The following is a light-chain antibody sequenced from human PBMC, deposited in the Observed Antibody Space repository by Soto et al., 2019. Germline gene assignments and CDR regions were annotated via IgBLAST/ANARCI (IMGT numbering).Light chain of an antibody. CDR1: SSNIGNNN. CDR3: ATWDDSLRGRV. V-gene: IGLV1-47*01. Sequence: QSVLTQPPSASGTPGQRVTISCSGSSSNIGNNNVYWYQQLPGTAPKPLIYGNNQRPSGVPDRFSGSKSDTSASLAISGLRSEDEADYYCATWDDSLRGRVFGGGTKVTVL. J-gene: IGLJ3*02. CDR2: GNN.